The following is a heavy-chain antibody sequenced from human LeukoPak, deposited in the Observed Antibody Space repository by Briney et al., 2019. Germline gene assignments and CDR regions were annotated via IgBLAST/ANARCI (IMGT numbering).Heavy chain of an antibody. V-gene: IGHV1-2*02. CDR3: ARDQYCSGGNCYPYFYY. Sequence: ASVKVSCKASGYTFTGYYIHWVRQAPGQGLEWMGSINPNSGDTNYAQKFQGRVTMTRDTSISTTYMELSRLRSDDTAVYHCARDQYCSGGNCYPYFYYWGQGTLVTVSS. J-gene: IGHJ4*02. CDR2: INPNSGDT. D-gene: IGHD2-15*01. CDR1: GYTFTGYY.